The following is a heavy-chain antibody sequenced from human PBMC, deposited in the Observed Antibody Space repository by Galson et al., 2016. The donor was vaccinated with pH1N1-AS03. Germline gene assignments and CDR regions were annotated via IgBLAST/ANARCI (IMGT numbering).Heavy chain of an antibody. J-gene: IGHJ4*02. Sequence: SLRLSCAASGFTINNNYMSWVRQAPGKGLEWVSDIYGGGDTFYADAVKGRFTISRDNSKNTVYLQMNSLRVEDTAVDYCAREPWGSTQGEYWGQGTLVTVSS. CDR2: IYGGGDT. CDR3: AREPWGSTQGEY. V-gene: IGHV3-53*01. CDR1: GFTINNNY. D-gene: IGHD3-16*01.